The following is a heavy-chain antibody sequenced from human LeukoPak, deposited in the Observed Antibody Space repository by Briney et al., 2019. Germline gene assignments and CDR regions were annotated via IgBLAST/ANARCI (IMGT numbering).Heavy chain of an antibody. D-gene: IGHD1-1*01. Sequence: SVKVSCKASAGTFSSYAISWVRQAPGQGLEWMGGIIPIFGTANYAQKFQGRVTITADESTSTAYMELSSLRSEDTAVYYCASIGPELQLEPEYYFDYWGQGTLVTVSS. CDR1: AGTFSSYA. CDR3: ASIGPELQLEPEYYFDY. V-gene: IGHV1-69*13. J-gene: IGHJ4*02. CDR2: IIPIFGTA.